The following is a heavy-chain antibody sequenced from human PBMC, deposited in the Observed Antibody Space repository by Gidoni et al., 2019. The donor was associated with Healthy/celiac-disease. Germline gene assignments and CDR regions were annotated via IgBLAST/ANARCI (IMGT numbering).Heavy chain of an antibody. Sequence: EVQLVESGGGLVKPGGSLRLSCAASGFTFSSYSMNWVRQAPGKGLEWVSSISSSSSYIYYADSVKGRFTISRDNAKNSLYLQMNSLRAEDTAVYYCARDIRKDGDLLGVFDYWGQGTLVTVSS. CDR1: GFTFSSYS. J-gene: IGHJ4*02. D-gene: IGHD4-17*01. V-gene: IGHV3-21*01. CDR2: ISSSSSYI. CDR3: ARDIRKDGDLLGVFDY.